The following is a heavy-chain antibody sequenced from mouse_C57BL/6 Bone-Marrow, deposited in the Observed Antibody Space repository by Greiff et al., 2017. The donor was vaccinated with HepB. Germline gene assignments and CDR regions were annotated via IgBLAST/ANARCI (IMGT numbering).Heavy chain of an antibody. J-gene: IGHJ2*01. D-gene: IGHD2-1*01. CDR3: ARGRGNHD. CDR1: GYTFTSYW. CDR2: IYPGDGDT. Sequence: SGAELARPGASVKLSCKASGYTFTSYWMQWVKQRPGQGLEWIGAIYPGDGDTRYTQKFKAKATLTADKSSSTAYMQLSSLASEDSAVYYCARGRGNHDWGQGTTL. V-gene: IGHV1-87*01.